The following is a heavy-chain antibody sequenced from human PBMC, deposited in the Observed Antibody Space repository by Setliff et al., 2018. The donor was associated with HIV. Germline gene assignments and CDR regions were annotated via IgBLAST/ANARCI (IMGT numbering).Heavy chain of an antibody. J-gene: IGHJ4*03. CDR1: GGSISSGDYY. Sequence: SETLSLTCTVSGGSISSGDYYWGWLRQTPGKGLEWMGRIYHSGTTYNNPSLKSRVTISVDTSKNQFSLKLSSVTAADTAVYYCARRDSGYKLGASEPWGQGTLVTVSS. CDR3: ARRDSGYKLGASEP. V-gene: IGHV4-39*01. CDR2: IYHSGTT. D-gene: IGHD3-22*01.